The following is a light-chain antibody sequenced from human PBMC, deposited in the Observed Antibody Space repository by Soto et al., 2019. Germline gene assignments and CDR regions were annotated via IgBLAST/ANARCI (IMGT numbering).Light chain of an antibody. CDR1: QSISKY. CDR2: AAY. CDR3: QQADSLPLVT. Sequence: DIQMTQSPSSLSASVGDRVTITCRASQSISKYVNWYQHKPGKAPTVLIHAAYSLQSGVPSRFSGSGSGTDFFLTISSLQPEDFATYYCQQADSLPLVTFGQGTRLESK. V-gene: IGKV1-39*01. J-gene: IGKJ5*01.